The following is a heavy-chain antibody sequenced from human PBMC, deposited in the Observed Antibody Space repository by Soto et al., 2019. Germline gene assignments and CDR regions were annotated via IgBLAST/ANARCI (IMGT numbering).Heavy chain of an antibody. CDR1: GFSLSTSGMR. V-gene: IGHV2-70*04. D-gene: IGHD1-26*01. CDR2: IDWDDDK. J-gene: IGHJ3*01. Sequence: SGPTLVNPTQTLTLTCTFSGFSLSTSGMRVSWIRQPPGKALEWLARIDWDDDKFYSTSLKTRLTISKDTSKNQVVLTMTNMDPVDTATYYCARMGSLVGATSWSQDAFDVWGQGTMVTVSS. CDR3: ARMGSLVGATSWSQDAFDV.